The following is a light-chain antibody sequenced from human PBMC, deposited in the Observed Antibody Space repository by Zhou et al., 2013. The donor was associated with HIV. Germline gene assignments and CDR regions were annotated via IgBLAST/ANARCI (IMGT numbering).Light chain of an antibody. Sequence: DIQMTQSPSSLSASVGDRVTVTCRASQSISNFLNWYQQKPGKAPNLLISKASRLESGVPSRFSGSGSGTEFTLTISNLQPDDFATYYCQQYKGFSRTFGQGTKVEIK. J-gene: IGKJ1*01. CDR3: QQYKGFSRT. CDR1: QSISNF. CDR2: KAS. V-gene: IGKV1-5*03.